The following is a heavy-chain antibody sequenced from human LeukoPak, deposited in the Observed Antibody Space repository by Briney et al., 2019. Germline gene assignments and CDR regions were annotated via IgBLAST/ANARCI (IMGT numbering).Heavy chain of an antibody. CDR3: ARHMVAGFGEYFQH. CDR1: GFTFDDYG. Sequence: GGSLRLSCAASGFTFDDYGMSWVRQAPGKGLEWVSGINWNGGSTGYADSVKGRFTISRDNAKNSLYLQMNSLRAEDTALYYCARHMVAGFGEYFQHWGQGTLVTVSS. J-gene: IGHJ1*01. D-gene: IGHD3-10*01. V-gene: IGHV3-20*04. CDR2: INWNGGST.